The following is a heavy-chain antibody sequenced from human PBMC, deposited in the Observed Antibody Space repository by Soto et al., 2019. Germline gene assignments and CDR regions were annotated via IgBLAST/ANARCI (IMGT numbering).Heavy chain of an antibody. Sequence: KPSETLSLTCGVSDGFITNTHYWWSWVRQPPGKGLEWIGEIHHTGSTNYNPSFRSRVTMSVDTSKTQFSLRLNSLTAADAAVYYCAGGTDYRWVLWGQGTTVTVSS. CDR1: DGFITNTHYW. CDR3: AGGTDYRWVL. J-gene: IGHJ6*02. CDR2: IHHTGST. D-gene: IGHD4-4*01. V-gene: IGHV4-4*02.